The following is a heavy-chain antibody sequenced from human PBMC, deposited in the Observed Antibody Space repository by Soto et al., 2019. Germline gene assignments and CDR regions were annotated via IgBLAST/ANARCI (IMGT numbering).Heavy chain of an antibody. J-gene: IGHJ4*02. CDR2: IFSNDEK. CDR3: ARIKKRDSSGWYADY. D-gene: IGHD6-19*01. Sequence: QVTLKESGPVLVKPTETLTLTCTVSGFSLSNARMGVSWIRQPPGKALEWLAHIFSNDEKSYSTSLKSRLTISKDTSKSQVVLTMTNMDPVDTATYYCARIKKRDSSGWYADYWGQGTLVTVSS. CDR1: GFSLSNARMG. V-gene: IGHV2-26*01.